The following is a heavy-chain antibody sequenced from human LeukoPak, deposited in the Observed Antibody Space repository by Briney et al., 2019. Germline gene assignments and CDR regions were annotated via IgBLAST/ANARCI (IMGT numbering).Heavy chain of an antibody. V-gene: IGHV3-9*01. CDR1: GFTFDDYA. Sequence: GGSLRLSCAASGFTFDDYAMHWVRQAPGKGLEWVSSISWNSGSIGYADSVKGRFTISRDNARNSLYLQMNSLRAEDTALYYCARDGDTVLTRGYYYYMDVWGKGATVTVSS. J-gene: IGHJ6*03. CDR3: ARDGDTVLTRGYYYYMDV. D-gene: IGHD4-23*01. CDR2: ISWNSGSI.